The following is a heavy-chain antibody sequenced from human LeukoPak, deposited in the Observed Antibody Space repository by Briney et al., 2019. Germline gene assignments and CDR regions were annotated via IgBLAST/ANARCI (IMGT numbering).Heavy chain of an antibody. CDR1: GFTFSGSV. CDR3: ARLWGDCGGDCYSHDY. V-gene: IGHV3-73*01. Sequence: PGGSLRLSCVASGFTFSGSVMHWVRQASGKGLEWVGRIRRKADSYATAYAASVKGRFTMSRDDSKNTAYLQMNSLRTEDTAVYYCARLWGDCGGDCYSHDYWGPGALVTVSS. J-gene: IGHJ4*02. CDR2: IRRKADSYAT. D-gene: IGHD2-21*02.